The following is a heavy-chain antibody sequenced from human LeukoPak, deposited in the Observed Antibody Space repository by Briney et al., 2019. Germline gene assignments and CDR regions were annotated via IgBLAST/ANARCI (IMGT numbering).Heavy chain of an antibody. CDR3: AKQVYGSGSSNRFDP. CDR2: ISGSGGST. Sequence: PGGSLRLSCAASGFTFSSYAMSWVRQAPGKGLEWVSAISGSGGSTYYADSVKGRFTISRDNSKNTLYLQMNSLRAEDTAVYYCAKQVYGSGSSNRFDPWGQGTLVTVSS. D-gene: IGHD3-10*01. J-gene: IGHJ5*02. CDR1: GFTFSSYA. V-gene: IGHV3-23*01.